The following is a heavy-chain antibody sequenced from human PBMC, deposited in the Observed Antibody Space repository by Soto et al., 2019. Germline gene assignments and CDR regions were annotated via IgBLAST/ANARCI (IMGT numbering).Heavy chain of an antibody. CDR3: VRERGYDSGWVTRWFDP. D-gene: IGHD6-19*01. V-gene: IGHV4-59*12. CDR1: GGSISTYY. CDR2: IHYSGST. Sequence: SETLSLTCTVSGGSISTYYWSWIRQPPGKGLEWIGYIHYSGSTNYNPSLKGRVIISVDTSKNHFSLKLNSVTAADTAVYYCVRERGYDSGWVTRWFDPWGQGTLVTVSS. J-gene: IGHJ5*02.